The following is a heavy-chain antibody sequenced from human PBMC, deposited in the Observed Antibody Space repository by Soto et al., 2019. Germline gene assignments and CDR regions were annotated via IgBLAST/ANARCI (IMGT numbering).Heavy chain of an antibody. J-gene: IGHJ4*02. CDR1: GGSISSGGYY. CDR2: IYYSGRT. CDR3: ARGIAGAMDS. D-gene: IGHD2-2*01. Sequence: KSSETLSLTCIVSGGSISSGGYYWSWIRQHPGKGLEWLGYIYYSGRTYYNPSLKSRVTVSVDTSENQFSLKLYSVTAADTAFYYCARGIAGAMDSWGRGILVTVSS. V-gene: IGHV4-31*03.